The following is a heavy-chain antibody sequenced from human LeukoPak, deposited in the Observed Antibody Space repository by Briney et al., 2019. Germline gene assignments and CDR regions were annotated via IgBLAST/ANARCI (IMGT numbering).Heavy chain of an antibody. V-gene: IGHV3-73*01. D-gene: IGHD6-19*01. CDR1: GFAFADSA. CDR3: IRHVEWVAPDS. J-gene: IGHJ4*02. CDR2: IRTRYNNYQT. Sequence: PGGSLKISCAASGFAFADSAVHWVRQASGKGLEWVGCIRTRYNNYQTIYGASARGRFVITRDDSGSTASLQMNSLQTEDTAIYYCIRHVEWVAPDSRGQGALVTVSS.